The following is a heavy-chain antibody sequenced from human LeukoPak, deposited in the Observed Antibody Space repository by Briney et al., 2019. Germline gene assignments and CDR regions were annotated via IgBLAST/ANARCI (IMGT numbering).Heavy chain of an antibody. CDR3: ARVSIAVAGSFDY. J-gene: IGHJ4*02. CDR2: IYYSGST. V-gene: IGHV4-59*01. Sequence: SETLSLTCTVSGGSISSYYWSWIRQPPGKGLEWIGYIYYSGSTNCNPSLKSRVTMSVDTSKNQFSLKLSSVTAADTAVYYCARVSIAVAGSFDYWGQGTLVTVSS. D-gene: IGHD6-19*01. CDR1: GGSISSYY.